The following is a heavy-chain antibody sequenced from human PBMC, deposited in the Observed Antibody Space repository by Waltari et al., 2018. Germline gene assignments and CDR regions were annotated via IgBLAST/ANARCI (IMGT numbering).Heavy chain of an antibody. CDR1: GFSFSTYT. Sequence: EVQLVESGGGLVKPGESLRLSCVASGFSFSTYTMNWVRQAPGKGLELVSSISSSNKHRYYAHSRRGRLTISRDNAKNSLHLKMNALRAEDTAVYYCTREVTVTDADYWGQGTLVTVSS. D-gene: IGHD4-17*01. CDR3: TREVTVTDADY. CDR2: ISSSNKHR. J-gene: IGHJ4*02. V-gene: IGHV3-21*01.